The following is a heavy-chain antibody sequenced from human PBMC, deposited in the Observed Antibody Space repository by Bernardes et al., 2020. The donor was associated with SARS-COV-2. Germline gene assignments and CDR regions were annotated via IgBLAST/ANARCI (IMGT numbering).Heavy chain of an antibody. Sequence: GGSLRLSCIASGFTFNSPAMHWVRQAPGKGLKYVAGISSGGVSTTYADSVKGRVTISRDNFKNTLYLQMGSLRPEDTAVYYCARADFSGWDPDYGLDVWGQGTTVTVSS. D-gene: IGHD6-19*01. V-gene: IGHV3-64*02. J-gene: IGHJ6*02. CDR1: GFTFNSPA. CDR2: ISSGGVST. CDR3: ARADFSGWDPDYGLDV.